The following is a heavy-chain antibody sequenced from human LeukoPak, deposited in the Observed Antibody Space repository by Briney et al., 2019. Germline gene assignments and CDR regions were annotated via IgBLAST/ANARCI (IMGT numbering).Heavy chain of an antibody. Sequence: ASVKVSCKASGYTFTGYYIHWVRQAPGQGLEWMAWINPNSGATNYAQKFQGRVSMTRDTSISTAYMALSRLTSDDTAVYFCARGRFGEWDNWFGHWGQGTLVTVSS. CDR1: GYTFTGYY. V-gene: IGHV1-2*02. D-gene: IGHD3-10*01. CDR2: INPNSGAT. J-gene: IGHJ5*02. CDR3: ARGRFGEWDNWFGH.